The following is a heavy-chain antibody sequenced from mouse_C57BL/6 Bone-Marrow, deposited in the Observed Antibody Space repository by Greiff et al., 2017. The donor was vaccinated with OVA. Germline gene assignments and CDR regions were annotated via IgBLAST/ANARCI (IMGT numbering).Heavy chain of an antibody. CDR3: ARHQITTVVAPYWYFDV. CDR2: ISNGGGSN. Sequence: EVQLVESGGGLVQPGGSLKLSCAASGFTFSDYYMYWVRQTPEKRLEWVAYISNGGGSNDYLDTVKGRFTIPRDNAKNTLYLQMSRLKSEDTAMYYCARHQITTVVAPYWYFDVWGTGTTVTVSS. V-gene: IGHV5-12*01. J-gene: IGHJ1*03. D-gene: IGHD1-1*01. CDR1: GFTFSDYY.